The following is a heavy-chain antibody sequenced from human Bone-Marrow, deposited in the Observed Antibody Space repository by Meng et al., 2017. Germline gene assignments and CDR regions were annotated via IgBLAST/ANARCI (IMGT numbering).Heavy chain of an antibody. CDR3: AREVLAYSSSYMDV. V-gene: IGHV4-4*07. CDR1: GGSISSYY. J-gene: IGHJ6*01. D-gene: IGHD6-13*01. CDR2: IYTSGST. Sequence: SETLSLTCTVSGGSISSYYWSWIRQPAGKGLEWIGRIYTSGSTNYNPSLKSRVTMSVDTSKNQFSLKLSSVTAADTAVYYCAREVLAYSSSYMDVWGQGTTVTCYS.